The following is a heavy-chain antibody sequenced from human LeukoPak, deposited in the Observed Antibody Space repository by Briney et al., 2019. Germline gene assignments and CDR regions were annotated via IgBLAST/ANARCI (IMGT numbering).Heavy chain of an antibody. D-gene: IGHD5-18*01. CDR2: INPNSGST. V-gene: IGHV1-2*04. J-gene: IGHJ6*04. Sequence: ASVKVSCKASGYTFTCYYMHWVRQAPGQGLEWMGWINPNSGSTNYAQKFQGWVTMTRDTSISTAYMELSRLRSDDTAVYYCARGEDTAMVRNYYGMDVWGKGTTVTVSS. CDR3: ARGEDTAMVRNYYGMDV. CDR1: GYTFTCYY.